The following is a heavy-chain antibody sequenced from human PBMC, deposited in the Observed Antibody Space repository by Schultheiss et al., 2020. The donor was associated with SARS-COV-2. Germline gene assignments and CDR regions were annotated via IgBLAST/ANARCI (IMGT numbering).Heavy chain of an antibody. CDR1: GYSINSGYY. J-gene: IGHJ6*02. CDR2: IYRSGNT. V-gene: IGHV4-38-2*02. D-gene: IGHD4-17*01. Sequence: SETLSLTCTVSGYSINSGYYWGWIRQPPGKGLEWIGSIYRSGNTYYNPSLKSRVTISVDTSKNQFSLKLSSVTAADTAVYYCAREGDYGDPYYYYGMDVWGQGTTVTVSS. CDR3: AREGDYGDPYYYYGMDV.